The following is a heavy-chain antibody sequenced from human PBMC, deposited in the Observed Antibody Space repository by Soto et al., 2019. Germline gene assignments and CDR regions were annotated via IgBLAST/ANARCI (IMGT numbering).Heavy chain of an antibody. D-gene: IGHD3-10*01. CDR2: INHSGGT. Sequence: SETPSLTCAVYGGSFSSYYWSWIRQPPGKGLEWIGEINHSGGTNYNPSLKSRLTISVDTSKNQFSLKLSSVTAADTAVYYCARDKSWFGESGGDWFDPWGQGILVTVS. J-gene: IGHJ5*02. CDR3: ARDKSWFGESGGDWFDP. V-gene: IGHV4-34*01. CDR1: GGSFSSYY.